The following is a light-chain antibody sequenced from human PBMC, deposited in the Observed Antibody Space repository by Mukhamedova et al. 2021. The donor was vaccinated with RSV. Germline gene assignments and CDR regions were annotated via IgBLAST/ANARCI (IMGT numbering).Light chain of an antibody. CDR3: QQFSSSYPT. CDR2: KAS. V-gene: IGKV1-5*03. Sequence: WYQRRVHGKAPKLLINKASTLQDGVPSRFSGSGSGTEFTLTISSLQPDDFGTYYCQQFSSSYPTFGGGTKVEI. J-gene: IGKJ4*01.